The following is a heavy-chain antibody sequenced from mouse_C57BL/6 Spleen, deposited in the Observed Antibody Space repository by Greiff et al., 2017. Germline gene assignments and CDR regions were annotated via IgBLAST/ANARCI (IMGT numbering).Heavy chain of an antibody. CDR1: GYAFSSYW. CDR3: ARNYYGNYGFDYYAMDY. D-gene: IGHD2-1*01. J-gene: IGHJ4*01. V-gene: IGHV1-80*01. Sequence: QVQLQQSGAELVKPGASVKISCKASGYAFSSYWMNWVKQRPGKGLEWIGQIYPGDGDTNYNGKFKGKATLTADKSSSTAYMQLSSLTSEDSAVYFCARNYYGNYGFDYYAMDYWGQGTSVTVSS. CDR2: IYPGDGDT.